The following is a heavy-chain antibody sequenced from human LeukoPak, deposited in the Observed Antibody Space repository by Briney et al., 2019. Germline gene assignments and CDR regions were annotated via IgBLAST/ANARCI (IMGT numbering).Heavy chain of an antibody. J-gene: IGHJ6*03. CDR3: AREDYYYYYMDV. CDR2: IYYSGST. V-gene: IGHV4-59*11. CDR1: GGSISSHY. Sequence: SETLSLTCTVSGGSISSHYWSWIRQPSGKGLEWIGYIYYSGSTNYNPSLKSRVTISVDTSKNQFSLKLSSVTAADTAVYYCAREDYYYYYMDVWGKGTTVTVSS.